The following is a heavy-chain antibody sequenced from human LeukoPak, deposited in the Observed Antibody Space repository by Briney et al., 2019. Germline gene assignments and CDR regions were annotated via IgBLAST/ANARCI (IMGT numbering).Heavy chain of an antibody. CDR1: GGSISSGGYY. CDR3: AREDRMATINAFDI. CDR2: ICHSGST. J-gene: IGHJ3*02. Sequence: TLSLTCTVSGGSISSGGYYWSWIRQPPGKGLEWIGYICHSGSTYYNPSLKSRVTISVDRSKNQFSLKLSSVTAADTAVYYCAREDRMATINAFDIWGQGTMVTVSS. V-gene: IGHV4-30-2*01. D-gene: IGHD5-24*01.